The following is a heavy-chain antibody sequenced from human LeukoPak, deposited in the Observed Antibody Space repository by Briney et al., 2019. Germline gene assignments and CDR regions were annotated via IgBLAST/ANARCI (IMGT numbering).Heavy chain of an antibody. CDR2: ISGSGTTI. D-gene: IGHD3-3*01. V-gene: IGHV3-11*01. CDR1: GFTLTDYY. J-gene: IGHJ4*02. Sequence: GGSLRLSCAASGFTLTDYYMSWIRQAPGKGLEWISYISGSGTTIYYADSVKGRFTISRDDAKNSLYLQMNGLTVEDTAVYYCARGVALGYWGQGTLVTVSS. CDR3: ARGVALGY.